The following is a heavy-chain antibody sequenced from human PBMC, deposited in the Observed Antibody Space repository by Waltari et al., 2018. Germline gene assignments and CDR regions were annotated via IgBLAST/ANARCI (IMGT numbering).Heavy chain of an antibody. D-gene: IGHD3-22*01. CDR2: ISGSGGST. J-gene: IGHJ4*02. CDR3: AKAPMRHYYDSSGYPDY. CDR1: GFTFSSYA. Sequence: EVHLVESGGGLVQPGGSLRLSCAASGFTFSSYAMSWVRQAPGKGLEWVSAISGSGGSTYYADSVKGRFTISRDNSKNTLYLQMNSLRAEDTAVYYCAKAPMRHYYDSSGYPDYWGQGTLVTVSS. V-gene: IGHV3-23*04.